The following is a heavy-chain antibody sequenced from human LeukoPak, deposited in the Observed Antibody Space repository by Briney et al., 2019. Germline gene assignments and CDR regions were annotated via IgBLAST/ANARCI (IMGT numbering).Heavy chain of an antibody. V-gene: IGHV3-53*01. CDR1: GFTVSSNF. Sequence: GGSLRLSCAASGFTVSSNFMGWVRQAPGKGLEWVSVIYSGGSTYYADSVKGRFTISRDNSKNTLYLQMKSLAAEDTAVYYCARLDGLAVTSFDYWGQGTLVTVSS. CDR3: ARLDGLAVTSFDY. J-gene: IGHJ4*02. CDR2: IYSGGST. D-gene: IGHD4-17*01.